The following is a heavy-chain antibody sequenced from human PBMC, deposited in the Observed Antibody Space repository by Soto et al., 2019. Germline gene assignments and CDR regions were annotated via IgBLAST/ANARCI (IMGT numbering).Heavy chain of an antibody. CDR3: ARGDYYDRRFDS. CDR1: GFTFSSYG. Sequence: GGSLRLSCAASGFTFSSYGMSWIRQARGNGLEWVSYISSSGSTIYYADSVKGRFTISRDNAKNSLYLQMNSLRAEDTAVYYCARGDYYDRRFDSWGQGTLVTVSS. V-gene: IGHV3-11*01. D-gene: IGHD3-22*01. J-gene: IGHJ4*02. CDR2: ISSSGSTI.